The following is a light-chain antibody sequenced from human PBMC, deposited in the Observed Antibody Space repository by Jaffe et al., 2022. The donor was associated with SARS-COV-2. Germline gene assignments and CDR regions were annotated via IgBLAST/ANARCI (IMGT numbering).Light chain of an antibody. J-gene: IGLJ3*02. CDR3: SSYAGSDTWV. CDR2: EVN. V-gene: IGLV2-8*01. CDR1: SSDVGGYKY. Sequence: QSALIQPPSASGSPGQSVTISCTGTSSDVGGYKYVFWYQQHPGKAPKLMIYEVNKRPSGVPDRFSGSKSGNTASLTVSGLQAEDEADYYCSSYAGSDTWVFGGGTKLTVL.